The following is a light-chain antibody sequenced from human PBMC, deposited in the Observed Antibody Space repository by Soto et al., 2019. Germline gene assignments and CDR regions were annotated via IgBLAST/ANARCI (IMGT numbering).Light chain of an antibody. CDR3: SSYAGRSGYV. Sequence: HSALTQPPSASGSPGQSVTISCTGTSSDIGGYNFVSWYQQHPGKAPKLMIYEVSKRPSGVPDRFSGSKSGNTASLTVSGLQAEDEADYYCSSYAGRSGYVFGTGTKLTVL. V-gene: IGLV2-8*01. CDR1: SSDIGGYNF. J-gene: IGLJ1*01. CDR2: EVS.